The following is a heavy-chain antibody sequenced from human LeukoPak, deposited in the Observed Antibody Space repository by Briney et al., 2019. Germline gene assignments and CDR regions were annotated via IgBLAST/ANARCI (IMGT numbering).Heavy chain of an antibody. CDR2: IFDGGNT. J-gene: IGHJ4*02. CDR1: GGSISSYY. Sequence: SETLSLTCTVSGGSISSYYWSWIRQHPGKGLEWIGYIFDGGNTYYNPSLKSRVTISVDTSKNQLSLNLTSVTAADTAVFYCARDRKGWIQLDYWGQGTLVTVSS. D-gene: IGHD5-18*01. CDR3: ARDRKGWIQLDY. V-gene: IGHV4-59*06.